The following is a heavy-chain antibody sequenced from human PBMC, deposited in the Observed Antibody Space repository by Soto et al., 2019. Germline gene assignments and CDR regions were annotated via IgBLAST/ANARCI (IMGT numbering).Heavy chain of an antibody. Sequence: SETLSLTCDVSGVSITSHYWNWIRQSPGMGLEWIGSTYFRGSASYNPSLKSRVTISLDTSKDQLSLTLSAVTAADSAVYYCARDLRSRGWFDPWGPGILVTV. CDR3: ARDLRSRGWFDP. V-gene: IGHV4-59*11. CDR1: GVSITSHY. J-gene: IGHJ5*02. CDR2: TYFRGSA.